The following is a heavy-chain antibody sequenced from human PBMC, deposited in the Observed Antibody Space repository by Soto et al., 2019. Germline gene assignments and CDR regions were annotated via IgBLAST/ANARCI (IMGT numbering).Heavy chain of an antibody. CDR2: ISYDGSDK. CDR3: ATMERLFDY. CDR1: GFTFSDYG. V-gene: IGHV3-30*03. J-gene: IGHJ4*02. Sequence: GGSLRLSCAASGFTFSDYGMHWARQAPGTGLEWVAVISYDGSDKYYADSVKGRFTISRDNSKNRLYLQMNSLRAEDTAVYYCATMERLFDYWGQGTLVTGSS. D-gene: IGHD3-3*01.